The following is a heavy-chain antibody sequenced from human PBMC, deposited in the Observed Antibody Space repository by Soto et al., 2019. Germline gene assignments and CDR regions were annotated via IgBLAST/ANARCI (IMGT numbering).Heavy chain of an antibody. Sequence: SETLSLTCTVSGGSVSSGSYYWSWIRPPPGKGLEWSGYLYYSVSTNYNPSLKSRVTISVDTYQNQLSLKLSSVTAADTGVYYCARDEAAADNWFDPWGQGTLVTVSS. CDR1: GGSVSSGSYY. CDR3: ARDEAAADNWFDP. V-gene: IGHV4-61*01. CDR2: LYYSVST. J-gene: IGHJ5*02. D-gene: IGHD6-13*01.